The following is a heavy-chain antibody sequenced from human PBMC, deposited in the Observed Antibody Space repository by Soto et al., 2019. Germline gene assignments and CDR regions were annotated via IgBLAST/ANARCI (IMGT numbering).Heavy chain of an antibody. J-gene: IGHJ6*02. CDR1: GVTVSSSG. Sequence: GSQRRSGEACGVTVSSSGWQWVRQAQSKGLEWVAVIWYDGSNKYYADSVKGRFTISRDNAKNSLYLQMNSLRDEDTAVYFCARDGRARSAYSSDYYYFSGMDVWGQGTTVTLSS. D-gene: IGHD3-3*01. V-gene: IGHV3-33*01. CDR2: IWYDGSNK. CDR3: ARDGRARSAYSSDYYYFSGMDV.